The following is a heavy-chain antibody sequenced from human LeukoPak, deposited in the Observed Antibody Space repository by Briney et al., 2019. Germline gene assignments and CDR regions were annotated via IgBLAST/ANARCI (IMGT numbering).Heavy chain of an antibody. D-gene: IGHD3-10*01. J-gene: IGHJ4*02. CDR3: AKDGTYYYGSGGFDY. V-gene: IGHV3-30-3*01. CDR2: ISYDGSNK. CDR1: GFTFSNYA. Sequence: HPGGSLRLSCAASGFTFSNYAMHWVRQAPGKGLEWVAVISYDGSNKYYADSVKGRFTISRDNSKNTLYLQMNSLRAEDTAVYYCAKDGTYYYGSGGFDYWGQGTLVTVSS.